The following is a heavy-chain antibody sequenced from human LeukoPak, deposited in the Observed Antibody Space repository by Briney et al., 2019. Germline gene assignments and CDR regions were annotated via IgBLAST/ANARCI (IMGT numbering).Heavy chain of an antibody. J-gene: IGHJ4*02. CDR2: ISYDGSNK. CDR1: GFTFSSYA. V-gene: IGHV3-30-3*01. Sequence: QPWGSLRLSCAASGFTFSSYAMHWVRQAPGKGLEWVAVISYDGSNKYYADSVKGRFTISRDNSKNTLYLQMNSLRAEDTAVYYCARDKVYGSLGSGSSFDYWGQGTQVTVSS. D-gene: IGHD3-10*02. CDR3: ARDKVYGSLGSGSSFDY.